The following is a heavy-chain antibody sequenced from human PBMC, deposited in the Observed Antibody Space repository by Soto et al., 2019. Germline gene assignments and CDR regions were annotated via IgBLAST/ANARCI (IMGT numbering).Heavy chain of an antibody. V-gene: IGHV4-39*01. J-gene: IGHJ5*02. Sequence: SETLSLTCTVSGGSISSSSYYWGWIRQPPGKGLEWIGSIYYSGSTYYNPSLKSRVTISVDTSKNQFSLKLSSVTAADTAVYYCARHDLLIAAARRFDPWGQGTLVTVSS. D-gene: IGHD6-13*01. CDR2: IYYSGST. CDR3: ARHDLLIAAARRFDP. CDR1: GGSISSSSYY.